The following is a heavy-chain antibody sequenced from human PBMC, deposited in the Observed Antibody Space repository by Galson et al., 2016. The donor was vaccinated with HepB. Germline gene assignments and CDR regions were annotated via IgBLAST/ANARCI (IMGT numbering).Heavy chain of an antibody. CDR3: AKTPPGSSIQYFDY. CDR1: GFIFSNYA. V-gene: IGHV3-23*01. J-gene: IGHJ4*02. CDR2: ISGSGAGT. D-gene: IGHD6-6*01. Sequence: SLRLSCAAFGFIFSNYAMSWVRQAPGKGLEWVSAISGSGAGTNYADSVRGRFTISRDNSKNTLYLQMNSLTAEDTAVYYCAKTPPGSSIQYFDYWGQGTLVTVSS.